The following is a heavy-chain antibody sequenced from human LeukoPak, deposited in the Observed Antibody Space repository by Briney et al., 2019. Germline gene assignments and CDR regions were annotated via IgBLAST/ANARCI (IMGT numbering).Heavy chain of an antibody. Sequence: ASVKVSCKASGCTFTGYYMHWVRQAPGQGLEWMGRVSPKSDTNYAQRFQGRVTMTRDASMNTAYMELSSLTSDDTAVYYCARGTQQWLPFDYWDQGTLVTVSS. CDR2: VSPKSDT. V-gene: IGHV1-2*06. CDR3: ARGTQQWLPFDY. J-gene: IGHJ4*02. D-gene: IGHD6-19*01. CDR1: GCTFTGYY.